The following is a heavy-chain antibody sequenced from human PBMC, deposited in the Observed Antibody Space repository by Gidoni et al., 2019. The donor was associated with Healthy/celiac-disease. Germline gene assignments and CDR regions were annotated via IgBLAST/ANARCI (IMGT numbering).Heavy chain of an antibody. CDR2: INPSGGST. V-gene: IGHV1-46*03. J-gene: IGHJ4*01. Sequence: QVQLVQSGADVKKPGASVKVSCKACGYPSTIYYMHWVRKAPGQGLEWMGVINPSGGSTSYAQKFQGWVTMTRDTSTSTAYMELSSLRSDDTAVYYCARGYGYDSRHGEKVLDYWGHGTLVTVSS. D-gene: IGHD3-22*01. CDR3: ARGYGYDSRHGEKVLDY. CDR1: GYPSTIYY.